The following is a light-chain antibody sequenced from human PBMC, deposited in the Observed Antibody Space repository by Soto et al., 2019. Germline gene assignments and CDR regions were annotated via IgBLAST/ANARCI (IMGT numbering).Light chain of an antibody. Sequence: QSVLAHPPSVSGAPGQRVSISCTGSTSNIGAPYDVHWYQHLPRAAPKLLIYGDNNRPSGVPDRFSGSKSGTSASLAITSLQAADEADYYCQSYDISLHNYVFAHGTKVTV. CDR3: QSYDISLHNYV. J-gene: IGLJ1*01. CDR1: TSNIGAPYD. V-gene: IGLV1-40*01. CDR2: GDN.